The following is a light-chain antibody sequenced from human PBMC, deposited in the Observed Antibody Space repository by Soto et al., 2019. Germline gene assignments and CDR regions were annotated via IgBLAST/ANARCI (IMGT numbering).Light chain of an antibody. CDR1: SSNIGAGYD. V-gene: IGLV1-40*01. CDR2: GNS. CDR3: QSYDSSLEV. Sequence: QSVLTQPPSVSGAPGQRVTISCTGSSSNIGAGYDVHWYQQLPGTAPKLLIYGNSNRPSGVPDRFSGSKSGTSASLPITGLQAEDEADYHCQSYDSSLEVFGTGTKLTVI. J-gene: IGLJ1*01.